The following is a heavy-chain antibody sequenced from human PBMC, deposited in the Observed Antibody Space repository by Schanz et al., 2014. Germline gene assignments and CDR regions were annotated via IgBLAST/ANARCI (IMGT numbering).Heavy chain of an antibody. CDR2: IYIGGNT. CDR1: GFSVGNKY. CDR3: ARIGGSVFDY. Sequence: EVQLVESGGGLVQPGGSLRLSCAASGFSVGNKYMNWVRQAPGKGLEWVSFIYIGGNTYYADSVKGRFTISRDNSKNTLYLQMNSLRPEDTAVYYCARIGGSVFDYWAQGTLVTVSS. V-gene: IGHV3-66*01. D-gene: IGHD3-10*01. J-gene: IGHJ4*02.